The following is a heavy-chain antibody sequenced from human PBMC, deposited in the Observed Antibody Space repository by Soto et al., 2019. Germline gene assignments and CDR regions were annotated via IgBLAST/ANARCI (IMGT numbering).Heavy chain of an antibody. CDR2: ISGNGEII. J-gene: IGHJ4*02. D-gene: IGHD6-19*01. CDR1: GFTFSDYY. CDR3: ARVKATGWYSPIEY. Sequence: GGSLRLSCAASGFTFSDYYIHWIRRAPGKGLEWISYISGNGEIIQYAASARGRFTISRDNAKNSLYLQLNSLKAEDTAFYYCARVKATGWYSPIEYWGQGTVVTVSS. V-gene: IGHV3-11*01.